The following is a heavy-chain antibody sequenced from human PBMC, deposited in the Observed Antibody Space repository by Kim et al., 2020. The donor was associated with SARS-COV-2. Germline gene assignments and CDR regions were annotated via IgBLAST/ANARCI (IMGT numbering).Heavy chain of an antibody. Sequence: YYAAQVKCRVTISRDDAKNSLHLQMYYLRVEDTAVYYCARELSNGLNLDYWGQGTLVTVSS. J-gene: IGHJ4*02. D-gene: IGHD2-8*01. V-gene: IGHV3-21*01. CDR3: ARELSNGLNLDY.